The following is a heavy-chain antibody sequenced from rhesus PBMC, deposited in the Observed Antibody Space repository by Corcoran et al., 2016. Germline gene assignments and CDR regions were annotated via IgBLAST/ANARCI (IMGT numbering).Heavy chain of an antibody. V-gene: IGHV4-122*02. CDR3: ARETMAAAATFDY. Sequence: QVQLQESGPGLVKPSETLSLTCAVSGGSISSGYYYWSWIGQPPGKGLEWIGYITYSGSTSYNPSLKSRFTISRYTSKNQVSLKLSSVTAADTAVYYCARETMAAAATFDYWGQGVLVTVSS. D-gene: IGHD6-25*01. J-gene: IGHJ4*01. CDR1: GGSISSGYYY. CDR2: ITYSGST.